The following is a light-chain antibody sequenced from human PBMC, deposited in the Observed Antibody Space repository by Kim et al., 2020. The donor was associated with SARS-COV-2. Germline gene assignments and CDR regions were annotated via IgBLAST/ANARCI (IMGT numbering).Light chain of an antibody. V-gene: IGKV3-11*01. J-gene: IGKJ4*01. Sequence: SWSPGERPTLSCRASQSVSSYLAWYQQKPGQAPRLLIYDASNRATGVPARFSGSGSGTDFTLTISSLEPEDFAVYYCQQRSNWLTFGGGTKVDIK. CDR3: QQRSNWLT. CDR1: QSVSSY. CDR2: DAS.